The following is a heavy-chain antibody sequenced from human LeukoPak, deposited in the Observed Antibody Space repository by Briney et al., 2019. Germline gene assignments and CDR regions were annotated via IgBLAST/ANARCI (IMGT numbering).Heavy chain of an antibody. CDR2: IDPNSGAT. J-gene: IGHJ5*01. CDR1: GYTFTGFY. Sequence: ASVKVSCKASGYTFTGFYLHWVRQAPGQGLEWMGRIDPNSGATDYAQKFQGRVTMTRDTYISTAYMELSGLRSDDTAVYYCARDWGSGTYDSWGQGPLITVSS. D-gene: IGHD1-26*01. V-gene: IGHV1-2*06. CDR3: ARDWGSGTYDS.